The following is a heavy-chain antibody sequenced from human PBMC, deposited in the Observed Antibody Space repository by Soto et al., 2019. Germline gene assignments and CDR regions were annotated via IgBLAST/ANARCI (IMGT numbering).Heavy chain of an antibody. CDR2: IYHSGST. CDR3: ARAATGGSSWPFDY. V-gene: IGHV4-4*02. Sequence: QVQLQESGPGLVKPSGTLSLTCAVSGGSISSSNWWRWVRQPPGKGLEWIGEIYHSGSTNYTPSLKRRVTIAVDKCKDQFSLKRSSVTAADTAVYYCARAATGGSSWPFDYWGQGTLVTVSS. J-gene: IGHJ4*02. CDR1: GGSISSSNW. D-gene: IGHD6-13*01.